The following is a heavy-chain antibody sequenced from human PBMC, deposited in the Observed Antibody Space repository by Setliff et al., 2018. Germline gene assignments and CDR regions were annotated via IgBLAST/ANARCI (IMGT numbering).Heavy chain of an antibody. CDR1: GYTLSNSI. J-gene: IGHJ1*01. D-gene: IGHD2-2*01. CDR3: SRLVRYCSRTTCQTASGAEL. Sequence: GASVKVSCKASGYTLSNSILSWVRQAPGQGLEWMGWISAYNGKTYFAQKFQDRITLTTDTSTNTGYLELRGLRSDDTAVYYCSRLVRYCSRTTCQTASGAELWGQGTLVTVSS. CDR2: ISAYNGKT. V-gene: IGHV1-18*01.